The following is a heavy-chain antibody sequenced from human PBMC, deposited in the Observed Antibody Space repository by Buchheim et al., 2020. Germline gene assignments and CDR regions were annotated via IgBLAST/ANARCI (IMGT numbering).Heavy chain of an antibody. Sequence: EVQLVESGGGLVQHGGSLRLSCAASGFTFSSYWMSWVRQAPGKGLEWVANIKQDGSEKYYVDSVKGRFTISRDNAKNSLYLQMNSLRAEDTAVYYCARDRGFGELLGYYYYGMDVWGQGTT. CDR2: IKQDGSEK. CDR3: ARDRGFGELLGYYYYGMDV. D-gene: IGHD3-10*01. J-gene: IGHJ6*02. V-gene: IGHV3-7*01. CDR1: GFTFSSYW.